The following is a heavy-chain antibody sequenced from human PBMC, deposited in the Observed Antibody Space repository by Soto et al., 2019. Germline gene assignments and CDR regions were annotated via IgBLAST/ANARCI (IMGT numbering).Heavy chain of an antibody. J-gene: IGHJ6*02. CDR2: IIPIFGTA. V-gene: IGHV1-69*13. Sequence: SVKVSCKASGGSFSSYAISWVRQAPGQGLEWMGGIIPIFGTASYAQKFQGRVTITADESTSTAYMELSSLRSEDTAVYYCARTTMTTVTTRPYYYYYGMDVWGHGTTVTVSS. D-gene: IGHD4-17*01. CDR1: GGSFSSYA. CDR3: ARTTMTTVTTRPYYYYYGMDV.